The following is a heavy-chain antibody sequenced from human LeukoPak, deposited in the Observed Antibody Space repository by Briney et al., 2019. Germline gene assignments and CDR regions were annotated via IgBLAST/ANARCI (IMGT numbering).Heavy chain of an antibody. CDR2: IYYSGST. Sequence: SETLSLTCTVSGGSISSYYWSWIRQPPGKGLEWIGYIYYSGSTNYNPSLKGRVTISVDTSKNQFSLKLSSVTAADTAVYYCAREAPQTADYDYWGQGTLVTVSS. V-gene: IGHV4-59*12. J-gene: IGHJ4*02. CDR1: GGSISSYY. CDR3: AREAPQTADYDY. D-gene: IGHD5-12*01.